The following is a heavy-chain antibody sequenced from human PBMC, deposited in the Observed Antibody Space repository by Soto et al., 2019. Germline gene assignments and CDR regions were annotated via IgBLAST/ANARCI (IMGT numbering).Heavy chain of an antibody. V-gene: IGHV3-33*01. CDR3: ARCQDDYGDLSIDY. Sequence: GGSLRLSCAASGFTFSSYGMHWVRQAPGKGLEWVAVIWYDGSNKYYADSVKGRFTISRDNSKNTLYLQMNSLRAEDTAVYYCARCQDDYGDLSIDYWGQGTLVTVSS. CDR1: GFTFSSYG. J-gene: IGHJ4*02. CDR2: IWYDGSNK. D-gene: IGHD4-17*01.